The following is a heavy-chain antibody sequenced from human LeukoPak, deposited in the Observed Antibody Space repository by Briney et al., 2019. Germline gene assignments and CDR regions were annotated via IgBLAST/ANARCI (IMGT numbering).Heavy chain of an antibody. V-gene: IGHV3-21*01. D-gene: IGHD3-10*01. CDR3: ARVGAGVDAFDI. CDR1: GFTFSSYS. CDR2: ISSSSSYI. J-gene: IGHJ3*02. Sequence: PGGSLRLSCAASGFTFSSYSMNWVRQAPGKGLEWVSSISSSSSYIYYADSVKGRFTISRDNAKNSLYLQMNSLRAEDTAVYYRARVGAGVDAFDIWGQGTMVTVSS.